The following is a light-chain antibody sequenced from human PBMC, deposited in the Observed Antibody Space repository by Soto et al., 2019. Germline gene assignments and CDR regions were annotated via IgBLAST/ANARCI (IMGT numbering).Light chain of an antibody. CDR1: LTVSTN. CDR3: QHYNNWPTGAT. Sequence: DIVMTQSPATLSVSPGERVTLSCRASLTVSTNLAWYQQKPGQAPRLLIYYTSTRATGIPARFSGSGSEKEFTLTISSLKSEDCAVSYCQHYNNWPTGATFGPGTKVEIK. V-gene: IGKV3-15*01. CDR2: YTS. J-gene: IGKJ3*01.